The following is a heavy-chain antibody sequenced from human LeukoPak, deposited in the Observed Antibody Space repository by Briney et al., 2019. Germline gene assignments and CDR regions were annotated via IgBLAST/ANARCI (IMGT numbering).Heavy chain of an antibody. CDR1: GFTFNNYG. CDR2: IKPDGSEK. CDR3: ARDRGYSSFDY. Sequence: GGFLRLSCAASGFTFNNYGMNWVRQAPGKGLEWVASIKPDGSEKYSVDSVKGRFTISRDNAKNSLYLQMNSLRAEDTAVYYCARDRGYSSFDYWGQGTLVTVSS. V-gene: IGHV3-7*01. J-gene: IGHJ4*02. D-gene: IGHD6-19*01.